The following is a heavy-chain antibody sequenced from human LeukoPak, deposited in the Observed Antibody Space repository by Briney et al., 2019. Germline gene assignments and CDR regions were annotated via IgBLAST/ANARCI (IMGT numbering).Heavy chain of an antibody. CDR2: ISGDGGST. Sequence: GGSLRLSCSPSGFTFDDYAVRWVRQAPGKGLKWVSLISGDGGSTYYADSVKGRFTISRDNSKNSLYLQMNSLRTEDTALYYCAKDVDVDTAMAFDYWGQGTLVTVSS. CDR3: AKDVDVDTAMAFDY. V-gene: IGHV3-43*02. CDR1: GFTFDDYA. D-gene: IGHD5-18*01. J-gene: IGHJ4*02.